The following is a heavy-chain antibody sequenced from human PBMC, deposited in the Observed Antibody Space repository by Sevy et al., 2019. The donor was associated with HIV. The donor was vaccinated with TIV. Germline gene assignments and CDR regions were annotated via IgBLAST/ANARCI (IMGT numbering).Heavy chain of an antibody. J-gene: IGHJ5*02. D-gene: IGHD6-19*01. CDR3: ARGNRRGPRIAVAGTHWFDP. CDR2: IYHSGST. CDR1: GGSISSSNW. V-gene: IGHV4-4*02. Sequence: SETLSLTCAVSGGSISSSNWWSWVRQPPGKGLEWIGEIYHSGSTNYNPSLKSRVTISVDKSKNQFSLKLSSVTAADTAVYYCARGNRRGPRIAVAGTHWFDPWGQGTLVTVSS.